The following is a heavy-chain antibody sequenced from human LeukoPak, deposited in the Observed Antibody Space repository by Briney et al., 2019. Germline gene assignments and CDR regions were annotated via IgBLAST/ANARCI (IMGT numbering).Heavy chain of an antibody. CDR1: GFTFNSYA. CDR2: ISYDGSNK. CDR3: AREYSSSWPYYYYYYMDV. D-gene: IGHD6-13*01. J-gene: IGHJ6*03. V-gene: IGHV3-30-3*01. Sequence: PGGSLRLSCAASGFTFNSYAMHWVRQAPGRGLEWVAVISYDGSNKYYADSVKGRFTISRDNSKNTLYLQMNSLRADDTAVYYCAREYSSSWPYYYYYYMDVWGKGTTVTVSS.